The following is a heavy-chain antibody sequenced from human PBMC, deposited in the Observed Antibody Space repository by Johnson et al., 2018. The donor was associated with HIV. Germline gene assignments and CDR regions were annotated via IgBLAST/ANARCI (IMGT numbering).Heavy chain of an antibody. D-gene: IGHD6-13*01. CDR3: AKDIAAAGNDAFDI. CDR2: ISYDGSNK. V-gene: IGHV3-30-3*01. Sequence: QVQLVEYGGGVVQPGRSLRLSCAASGFTFSSYAMHWVRQAPGKGLEWVAVISYDGSNKYYADSVKGRFTISRDNSKNTLYLQMNSLRAEDTAVYYCAKDIAAAGNDAFDIWGQGTMVTVSS. CDR1: GFTFSSYA. J-gene: IGHJ3*02.